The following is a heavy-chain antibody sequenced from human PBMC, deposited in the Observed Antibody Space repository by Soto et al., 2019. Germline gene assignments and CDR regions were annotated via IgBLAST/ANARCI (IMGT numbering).Heavy chain of an antibody. D-gene: IGHD1-20*01. CDR3: ARLDTSITYYYYYYGMDV. Sequence: SETLSLTCSVSGGSFSSSSHYWAWIRQSPGERLEWIGSMSYSETTYFSPSFESRVSMSVDASKDQFSLKLSSVTAADTAVYYCARLDTSITYYYYYYGMDVWGQGTTVTVS. CDR2: MSYSETT. V-gene: IGHV4-39*01. CDR1: GGSFSSSSHY. J-gene: IGHJ6*02.